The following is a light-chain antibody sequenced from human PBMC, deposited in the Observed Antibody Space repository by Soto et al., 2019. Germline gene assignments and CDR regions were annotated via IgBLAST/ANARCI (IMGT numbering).Light chain of an antibody. J-gene: IGLJ3*02. CDR2: ADS. V-gene: IGLV3-10*01. CDR1: ALPKKY. Sequence: SYELTQPPSVSVSPGQTARITCSGDALPKKYAYWYQQKSGRAPVLVIKADSKRPSGIPERFSGSTSGTVATLTISGARVEDEADYYCYSTDSSDSSAIHRGVFGGGTKLTVL. CDR3: YSTDSSDSSAIHRGV.